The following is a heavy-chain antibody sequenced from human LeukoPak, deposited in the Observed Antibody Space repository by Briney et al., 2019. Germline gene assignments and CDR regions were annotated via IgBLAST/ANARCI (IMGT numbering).Heavy chain of an antibody. V-gene: IGHV1-46*01. CDR2: INPSGGST. Sequence: ASVKVSCRASGYTFTSYYMHWVRQAPGQGLEWMGIINPSGGSTNYTQKFQGRVTMTRDTSTSTVYMELSSLRSEDTAVYYCARAAGGSGWYFDYWGQGTLVTVSS. CDR1: GYTFTSYY. CDR3: ARAAGGSGWYFDY. J-gene: IGHJ4*02. D-gene: IGHD6-19*01.